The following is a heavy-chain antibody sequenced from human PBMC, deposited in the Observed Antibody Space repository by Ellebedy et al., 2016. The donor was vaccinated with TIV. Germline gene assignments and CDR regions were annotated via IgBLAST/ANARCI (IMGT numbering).Heavy chain of an antibody. CDR2: ISYDGSNQ. J-gene: IGHJ4*02. CDR3: AKEQTNHYFDS. D-gene: IGHD1-14*01. V-gene: IGHV3-30-3*01. Sequence: GESLKISCAASGFPFSTYAMHWLRQPPGKGLEWVAAISYDGSNQFYADSVKGRFTISRANSKNTLYLQMNSLRADDAAVDYCAKEQTNHYFDSWGQGTLVTVSS. CDR1: GFPFSTYA.